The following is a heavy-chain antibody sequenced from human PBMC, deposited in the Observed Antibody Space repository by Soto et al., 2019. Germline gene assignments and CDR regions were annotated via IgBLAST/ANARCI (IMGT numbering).Heavy chain of an antibody. CDR1: GGTFSSYA. CDR2: IIPIFGTA. V-gene: IGHV1-69*06. CDR3: ARDSRDYGDYPNWFDP. D-gene: IGHD4-17*01. Sequence: GASVKVSCKASGGTFSSYAISWVRQAPGQGLEWMGGIIPIFGTANYAQKFQGRVTITADKSTSTAYMELSSLRSEDTAVYYCARDSRDYGDYPNWFDPWGQGTLVTVSS. J-gene: IGHJ5*02.